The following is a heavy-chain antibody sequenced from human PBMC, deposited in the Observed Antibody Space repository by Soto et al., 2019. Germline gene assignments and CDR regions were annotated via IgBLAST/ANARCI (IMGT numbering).Heavy chain of an antibody. D-gene: IGHD2-15*01. CDR3: ARESMGGSSFRREYFDF. Sequence: QAQLVQSGAEVKKPGASVKVSCKASGYFFTSYYIHWVRQAPGQSPQWMGWINPNGGNTHYVQKFQGRLTLTRDTSVSTVYMDLNSLTSDDTAIYYCARESMGGSSFRREYFDFWGQGTLVAVAS. J-gene: IGHJ4*02. CDR1: GYFFTSYY. CDR2: INPNGGNT. V-gene: IGHV1-2*02.